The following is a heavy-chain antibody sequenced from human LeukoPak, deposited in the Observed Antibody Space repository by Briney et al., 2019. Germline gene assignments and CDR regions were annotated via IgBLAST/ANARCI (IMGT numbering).Heavy chain of an antibody. D-gene: IGHD3-22*01. Sequence: GGSLRLSCAASGFTVSSNYMSWVRQALGKGREWVSIFYSSGSTYYADSVKGRFTISRDNSKNTLYLQMKSLRAEDTAVYYCAGGLYDSSGYYQYYFEYWGQGTLVTVSS. J-gene: IGHJ4*02. CDR2: FYSSGST. CDR1: GFTVSSNY. CDR3: AGGLYDSSGYYQYYFEY. V-gene: IGHV3-53*01.